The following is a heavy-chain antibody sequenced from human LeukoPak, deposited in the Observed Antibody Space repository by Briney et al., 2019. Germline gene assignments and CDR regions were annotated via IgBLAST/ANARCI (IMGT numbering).Heavy chain of an antibody. V-gene: IGHV1-69*13. CDR3: ASVAAAGTSFKDDQYYFDY. J-gene: IGHJ4*02. Sequence: SVKVSCKASGGTFSSYAISWVRQAPGQGLEWMGGIIPILGTANYAQKFQGRVTITADESTSTAYMELSSLRSEDTAVYYCASVAAAGTSFKDDQYYFDYWGQGTLVTVSS. CDR1: GGTFSSYA. D-gene: IGHD6-13*01. CDR2: IIPILGTA.